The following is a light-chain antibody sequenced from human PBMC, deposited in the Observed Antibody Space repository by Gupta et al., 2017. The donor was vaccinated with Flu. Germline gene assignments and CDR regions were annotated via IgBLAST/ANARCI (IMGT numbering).Light chain of an antibody. CDR2: DAS. J-gene: IGKJ4*01. Sequence: EIVLTQSPAALSLSPGERVTLSCRASQSVRDYLAWYHQRPGQSPRLLIYDASNRATDVPARFNGSGSETDFTLTISGLEPEDSGVYYCQQRNNWPFTFGGGTKVEIK. V-gene: IGKV3-11*01. CDR3: QQRNNWPFT. CDR1: QSVRDY.